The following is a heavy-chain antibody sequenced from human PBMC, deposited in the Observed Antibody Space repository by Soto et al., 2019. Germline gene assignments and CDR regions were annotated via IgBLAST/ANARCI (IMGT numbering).Heavy chain of an antibody. D-gene: IGHD6-13*01. CDR3: AKDEPLTPQAAAGPGWFDP. J-gene: IGHJ5*02. CDR2: ISGSGGST. Sequence: GGSLRLSCATSGFTFSSYAMSWVRQAPGKGLEWVSAISGSGGSTYYADSVKGRFTISRDNSKNTLYLQMNSLRAEDTAVYYCAKDEPLTPQAAAGPGWFDPWGQGTLVTV. CDR1: GFTFSSYA. V-gene: IGHV3-23*01.